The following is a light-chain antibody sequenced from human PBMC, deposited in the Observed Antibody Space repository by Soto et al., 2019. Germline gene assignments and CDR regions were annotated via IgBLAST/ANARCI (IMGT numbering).Light chain of an antibody. CDR1: QIVSSSY. CDR3: QQYGSSRT. J-gene: IGKJ1*01. V-gene: IGKV3-20*01. CDR2: GAS. Sequence: EIVLTQSPGTLSLSPGERATLSCRASQIVSSSYLAWYQQKPGQAPRLLIYGASSRAICIPDRFSGSGSGTDFTLTISRLEPEDFAVYYCQQYGSSRTFGQGTKVDI.